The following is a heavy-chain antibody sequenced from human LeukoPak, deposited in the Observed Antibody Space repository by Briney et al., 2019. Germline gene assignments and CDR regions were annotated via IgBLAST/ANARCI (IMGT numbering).Heavy chain of an antibody. Sequence: SETLSLTCTVSGGSISSGSYYWSWIRQPAGKGLEWIGRIYTSGSTNYNPSLKSRVTISVDTSKNQFSLKLSSVTAADTAVFYCARSTESGSFDYWGQGTLVTVSS. CDR1: GGSISSGSYY. V-gene: IGHV4-61*02. CDR2: IYTSGST. D-gene: IGHD5-12*01. CDR3: ARSTESGSFDY. J-gene: IGHJ4*02.